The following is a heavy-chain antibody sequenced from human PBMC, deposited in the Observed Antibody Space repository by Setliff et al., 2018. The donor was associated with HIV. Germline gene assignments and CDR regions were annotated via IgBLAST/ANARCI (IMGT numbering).Heavy chain of an antibody. CDR3: ARDPYDTSENPYDP. CDR1: GYTFIDYY. D-gene: IGHD3-16*01. Sequence: ASVKVSCKASGYTFIDYYMHWVRQAPGRGLEWMGWINTDNGITEYAENFQGRVAMTRDTSMSTAYMELNRLTFDDTAVYYCARDPYDTSENPYDPWGQGTLVTVSS. CDR2: INTDNGIT. V-gene: IGHV1-2*02. J-gene: IGHJ5*02.